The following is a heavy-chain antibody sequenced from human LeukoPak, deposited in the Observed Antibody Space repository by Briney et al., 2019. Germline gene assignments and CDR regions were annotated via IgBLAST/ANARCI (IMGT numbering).Heavy chain of an antibody. J-gene: IGHJ5*02. CDR3: ARGRGSGWYDGNWFDP. D-gene: IGHD6-19*01. CDR1: GYTFTSYD. CDR2: VNPNSGNT. Sequence: GASVKVSCKASGYTFTSYDINWVRQATGQGLEWMGWVNPNSGNTGYAQKFQGRVTITRNTSISTAYMELSSLRSEDTAVYYCARGRGSGWYDGNWFDPWGQGTLVTVSS. V-gene: IGHV1-8*03.